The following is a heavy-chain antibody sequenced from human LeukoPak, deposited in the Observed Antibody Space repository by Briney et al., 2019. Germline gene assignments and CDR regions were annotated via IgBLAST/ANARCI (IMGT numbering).Heavy chain of an antibody. V-gene: IGHV4-59*08. CDR2: IYYSGST. D-gene: IGHD6-19*01. J-gene: IGHJ4*02. CDR3: ARRVERGWYFDY. CDR1: GGSISSYY. Sequence: SETLSLTCTVSGGSISSYYWSWIRQPPGKGLEWIGYIYYSGSTNYNPSLKSRVTISVDTSKNQFSLKLSSVTAADTAVYYCARRVERGWYFDYWGQGTLVTVSS.